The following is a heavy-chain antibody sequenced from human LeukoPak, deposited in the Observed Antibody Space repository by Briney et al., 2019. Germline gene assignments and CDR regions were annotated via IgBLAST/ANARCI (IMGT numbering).Heavy chain of an antibody. V-gene: IGHV3-11*01. CDR1: GFTLSDYY. Sequence: PGGSLRLSCAASGFTLSDYYMSWIRQAPGKGLEWGSYISSSGSTIYYADSVKGRFTISRDNAKNSLYLQMNSLRAEDTAVYYCARDAVTMVRGVNYWGQGTLVTVSS. D-gene: IGHD3-10*01. CDR3: ARDAVTMVRGVNY. CDR2: ISSSGSTI. J-gene: IGHJ4*02.